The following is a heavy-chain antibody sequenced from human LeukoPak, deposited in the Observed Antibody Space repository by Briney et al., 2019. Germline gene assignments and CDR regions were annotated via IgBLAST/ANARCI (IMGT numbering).Heavy chain of an antibody. Sequence: ASVKVSCKASGYTFTGYYMHWVRQAPGQGLEWMGWINPNSGGTNYAQKFQGRVTMTRDTSISTAYMELSRLRSDDTAVYYCARGKTWLVNWFDPWGQGTLVTVSS. V-gene: IGHV1-2*02. CDR1: GYTFTGYY. D-gene: IGHD6-19*01. CDR3: ARGKTWLVNWFDP. CDR2: INPNSGGT. J-gene: IGHJ5*02.